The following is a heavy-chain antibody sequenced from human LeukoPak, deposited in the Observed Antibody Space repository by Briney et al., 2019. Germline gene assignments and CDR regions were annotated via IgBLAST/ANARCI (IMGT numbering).Heavy chain of an antibody. D-gene: IGHD3-16*02. CDR2: IYYNGIA. CDR3: ARDSYDYVWGSYRYFDY. V-gene: IGHV4-38-2*02. J-gene: IGHJ4*02. Sequence: SETLSLTCTVSGYSITSGYYWGWIRQAPGKRLEWIGNIYYNGIAYYNPSLKSRVSISVDTSKNQFSLKLTSVTAADTAVYYCARDSYDYVWGSYRYFDYWGQGTLVTVSS. CDR1: GYSITSGYY.